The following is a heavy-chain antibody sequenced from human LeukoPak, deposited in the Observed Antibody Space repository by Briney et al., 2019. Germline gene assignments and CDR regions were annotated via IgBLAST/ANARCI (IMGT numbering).Heavy chain of an antibody. CDR2: ISGGSGST. J-gene: IGHJ4*02. CDR1: GFTFSSYA. D-gene: IGHD3-3*01. Sequence: PGGSLRLSCAASGFTFSSYAMSWVRQAPGKGLAWVSTISGGSGSTYCADSVKGRFTISRDNSKNTLYLQMNSLRAEDTAVYYCARDRAWNYFDYWGQGTLVTVSS. CDR3: ARDRAWNYFDY. V-gene: IGHV3-23*01.